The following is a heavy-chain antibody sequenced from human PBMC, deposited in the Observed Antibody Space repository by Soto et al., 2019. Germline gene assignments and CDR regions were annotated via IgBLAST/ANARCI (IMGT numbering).Heavy chain of an antibody. Sequence: ASVKVSCKASGYTFTSYYMHWVRQAPGQGLEWMGIINPSGGSTSYAQKFQGRVTMTRDTSTSTVYMELSSLRSEDTAVYYCARDLYDYVWGSYPPPTNQYYYYYGMDVWGQGTTVTVSS. J-gene: IGHJ6*02. CDR1: GYTFTSYY. CDR2: INPSGGST. D-gene: IGHD3-16*02. CDR3: ARDLYDYVWGSYPPPTNQYYYYYGMDV. V-gene: IGHV1-46*01.